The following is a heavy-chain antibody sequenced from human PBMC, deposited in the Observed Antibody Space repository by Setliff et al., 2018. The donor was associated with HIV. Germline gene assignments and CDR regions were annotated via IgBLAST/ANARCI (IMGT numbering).Heavy chain of an antibody. CDR2: IYYSGST. CDR1: GGSTSSSSYY. Sequence: SETLSLTCTVSGGSTSSSSYYWGWIRQPPGKGLEWIGSIYYSGSTYANPSLKSRVTISVDTSKNQFSLNLSPVTAADTSVYYCVGSTIAAAVYYYYYYMDVWGKGTTVTVSS. CDR3: VGSTIAAAVYYYYYYMDV. V-gene: IGHV4-39*01. J-gene: IGHJ6*03. D-gene: IGHD6-13*01.